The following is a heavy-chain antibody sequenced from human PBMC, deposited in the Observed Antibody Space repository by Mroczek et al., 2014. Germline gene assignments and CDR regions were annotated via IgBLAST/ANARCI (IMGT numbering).Heavy chain of an antibody. J-gene: IGHJ3*02. Sequence: QVQLQQWGPGLVKPSQTLSLTCTVSGGSISSGSYYWSWIRQPAGKGLEWIGRIYTSGSTNYNPSLKSRVTISVDTSKNQFSLKLSSVTAADTAVYYCARKVEMATIVAFDIWGQGTMVTVSS. CDR2: IYTSGST. CDR3: ARKVEMATIVAFDI. V-gene: IGHV4-61*02. D-gene: IGHD5-24*01. CDR1: GGSISSGSYY.